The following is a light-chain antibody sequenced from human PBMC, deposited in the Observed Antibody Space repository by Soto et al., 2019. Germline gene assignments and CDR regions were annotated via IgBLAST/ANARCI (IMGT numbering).Light chain of an antibody. J-gene: IGLJ1*01. Sequence: QSALTQPASVSGSPGQSITISCAGTSSDVGGYKYVSWYQQHPGKAPKLMIYEVSNRPSGVSNRFSGSKSGNTASLTISGLQAEDEADYYCNSYTSTYTGVFGTGTSSPS. CDR1: SSDVGGYKY. CDR3: NSYTSTYTGV. CDR2: EVS. V-gene: IGLV2-14*01.